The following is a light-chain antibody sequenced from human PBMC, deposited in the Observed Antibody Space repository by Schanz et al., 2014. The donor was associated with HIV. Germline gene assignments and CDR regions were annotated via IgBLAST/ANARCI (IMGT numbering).Light chain of an antibody. CDR3: AAWDDSLSGWV. V-gene: IGLV1-47*02. CDR1: SSNIGSNY. J-gene: IGLJ3*02. CDR2: NND. Sequence: QSVLTQPPSASGTPGQRVTISCSGSSSNIGSNYVYWYQHLPGTAPRLLIRNNDVRPSGVTDRFSGSKSGTSASLVISGLQSEDEADYYCAAWDDSLSGWVFGGGTKLTVL.